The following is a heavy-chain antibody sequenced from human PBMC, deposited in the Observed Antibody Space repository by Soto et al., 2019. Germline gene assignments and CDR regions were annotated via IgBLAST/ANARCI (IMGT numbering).Heavy chain of an antibody. CDR2: IYYNGDT. CDR3: ATHSSALLWFGELSLYHFDH. CDR1: GGSISSSSYS. Sequence: PSETLSLTCTVSGGSISSSSYSWGWIRQPPGKGLEWIGSIYYNGDTYYNPSLKSRVTISVDTSKNQFSLKLSSVTAADTAVYYCATHSSALLWFGELSLYHFDHWGQGTLVTVSS. J-gene: IGHJ4*02. D-gene: IGHD3-10*01. V-gene: IGHV4-39*01.